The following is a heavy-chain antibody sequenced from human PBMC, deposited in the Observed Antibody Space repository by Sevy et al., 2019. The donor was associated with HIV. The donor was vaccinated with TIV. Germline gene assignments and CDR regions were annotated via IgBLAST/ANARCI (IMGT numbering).Heavy chain of an antibody. J-gene: IGHJ3*02. CDR3: STPRLGASLATFDI. D-gene: IGHD1-26*01. Sequence: GGSLRLSCTVSGFPFKNAWMHWVRQAPGRGLEWVGRIKSKMDGRAAEYSAPVKGRFSISRDDSKNTVYLQMNSLKIEDTAVYYCSTPRLGASLATFDIWGQGTMVTVS. CDR2: IKSKMDGRAA. CDR1: GFPFKNAW. V-gene: IGHV3-15*07.